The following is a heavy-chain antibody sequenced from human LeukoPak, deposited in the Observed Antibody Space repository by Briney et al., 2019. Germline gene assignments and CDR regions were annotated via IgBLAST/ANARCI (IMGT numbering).Heavy chain of an antibody. J-gene: IGHJ4*02. CDR3: ENSTDYVWGSYFDY. D-gene: IGHD3-16*01. CDR2: IYPVDSDT. CDR1: GYIFTSYW. Sequence: GESLKISCKGSGYIFTSYWIVWLRQMPGKGLEWMGIIYPVDSDTRYSSSFQGQVTISADKSISTAYLQWRSLKGPETAMYYCENSTDYVWGSYFDYWGQGTLVTVSS. V-gene: IGHV5-51*01.